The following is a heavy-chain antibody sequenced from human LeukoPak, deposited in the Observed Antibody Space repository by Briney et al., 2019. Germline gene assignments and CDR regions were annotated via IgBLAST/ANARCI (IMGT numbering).Heavy chain of an antibody. J-gene: IGHJ3*02. CDR2: ISYDGSNK. Sequence: GGSLRLSCAASGFTFSSYGMHCVRQAPGKGLEGVAVISYDGSNKYYADSVKGRFTISRDNSKNTLYLQMNSLRAEDTAVYYCARDAGTVVTGEAFDIWGQGTMVTVSS. V-gene: IGHV3-30*03. CDR1: GFTFSSYG. CDR3: ARDAGTVVTGEAFDI. D-gene: IGHD4-23*01.